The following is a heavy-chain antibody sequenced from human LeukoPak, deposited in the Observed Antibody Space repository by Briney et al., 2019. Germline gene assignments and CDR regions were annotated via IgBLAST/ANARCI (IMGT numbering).Heavy chain of an antibody. V-gene: IGHV1-69*04. Sequence: ASVKVSRKASGGTFSSYAISWVRQAPGQGLEWMGRIIPILGIANYAQKFQGRVTITADKSTSTAYMELSSLRSEDTAVYYCAIGGSGWYRYILGYRGQGTLVTVSS. D-gene: IGHD6-19*01. CDR1: GGTFSSYA. CDR2: IIPILGIA. CDR3: AIGGSGWYRYILGY. J-gene: IGHJ4*02.